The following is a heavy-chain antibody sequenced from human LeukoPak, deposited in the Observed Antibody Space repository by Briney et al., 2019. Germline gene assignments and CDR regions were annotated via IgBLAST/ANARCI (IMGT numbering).Heavy chain of an antibody. Sequence: PSETLSLTCTVSGGSISSYYWSWVRQALGTGLERVGRIKSKTDGGTTDYAAPVKGRFTISRDDSKNTQYLQMNSLQTEDTAVYYCTTGTDGSFGIWGQGTMVTVSS. V-gene: IGHV3-15*01. J-gene: IGHJ3*02. CDR1: GGSISSYY. CDR3: TTGTDGSFGI. D-gene: IGHD3-10*01. CDR2: IKSKTDGGTT.